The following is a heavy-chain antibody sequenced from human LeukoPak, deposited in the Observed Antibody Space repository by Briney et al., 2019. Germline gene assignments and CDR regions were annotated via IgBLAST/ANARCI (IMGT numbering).Heavy chain of an antibody. J-gene: IGHJ2*01. CDR2: IYHSGNT. CDR3: ARRGSGSSQWYFDL. V-gene: IGHV4-39*01. CDR1: GGSISSSSYY. Sequence: SETLSLTCIVSGGSISSSSYYWGWIRQPPGKGLEWIGSIYHSGNTFYNPSVKSRVTISVDTSKNQFSLKLSSVTAADTAVYYCARRGSGSSQWYFDLWGRGTPVTVSS. D-gene: IGHD3-16*01.